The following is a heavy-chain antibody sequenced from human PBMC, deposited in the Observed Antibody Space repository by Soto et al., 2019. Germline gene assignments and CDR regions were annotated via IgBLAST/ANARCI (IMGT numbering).Heavy chain of an antibody. J-gene: IGHJ4*02. CDR1: GVSISSNYY. V-gene: IGHV4-4*02. CDR3: VRSFGCYAIDY. D-gene: IGHD2-15*01. Sequence: QVLLQESGPGLVQPSGTLSLSCAVSGVSISSNYYCGWVRQSPGKGLEWLGDISHIGSVNYSPSLMSRVTISMDRSENQFSLKLNSVTAADTAVYYCVRSFGCYAIDYWGQGTLVIVSS. CDR2: ISHIGSV.